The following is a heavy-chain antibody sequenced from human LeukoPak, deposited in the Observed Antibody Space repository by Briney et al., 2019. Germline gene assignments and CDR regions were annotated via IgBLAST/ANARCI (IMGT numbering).Heavy chain of an antibody. CDR1: GFTFSSSW. D-gene: IGHD3-16*01. Sequence: GGSLRLSCAASGFTFSSSWMSWVRQAPGKGLGWVANIKADGSEKYYVDSVKGRFAISRDNAKNSLYLQMNSLRAEDTAVYYCARDKFGGTDYWGQGTLVTVSS. CDR3: ARDKFGGTDY. V-gene: IGHV3-7*01. CDR2: IKADGSEK. J-gene: IGHJ4*02.